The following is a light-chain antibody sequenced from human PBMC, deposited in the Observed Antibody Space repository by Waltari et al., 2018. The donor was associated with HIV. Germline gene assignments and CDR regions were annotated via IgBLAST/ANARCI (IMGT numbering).Light chain of an antibody. CDR1: QSVNSNY. V-gene: IGKV3-20*01. J-gene: IGKJ1*01. Sequence: VLTQSPATLSLSPGERATLSSRSSQSVNSNYLAWYQQTPGQAPRLLIYGASTRATGIPDRFRGSGSETDFTLTINRLEPEDSAVYYCQQYGRTFGQGTKVEL. CDR2: GAS. CDR3: QQYGRT.